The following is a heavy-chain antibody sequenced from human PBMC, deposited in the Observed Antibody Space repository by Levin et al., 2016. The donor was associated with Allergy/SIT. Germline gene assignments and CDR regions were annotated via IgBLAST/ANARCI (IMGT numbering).Heavy chain of an antibody. Sequence: SETLSLTCAVYGGSFSGYYWSWIRQPPGKGLEWIGEINHSGSTNYNPSLKSRVTISVDTSKNQFSLKLSSVTAADTAVYYCARGWAGYSSGWLRYYYYGMDVWGQGTTVTVSS. V-gene: IGHV4-34*01. CDR3: ARGWAGYSSGWLRYYYYGMDV. CDR1: GGSFSGYY. CDR2: INHSGST. D-gene: IGHD6-19*01. J-gene: IGHJ6*02.